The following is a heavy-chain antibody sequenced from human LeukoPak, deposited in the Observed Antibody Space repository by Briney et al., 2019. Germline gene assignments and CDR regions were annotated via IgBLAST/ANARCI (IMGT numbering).Heavy chain of an antibody. D-gene: IGHD2-15*01. CDR3: AKSGLNRFDY. CDR1: GFTFSSYG. Sequence: GGSLRLSCAASGFTFSSYGMSWVRQAPGKGLEWVSTISGRDDSAYYADSVKGRFTISRDNSKNTLYLQVNSLRAEDTAVYYCAKSGLNRFDYWGQGTLVTVSS. CDR2: ISGRDDSA. J-gene: IGHJ4*02. V-gene: IGHV3-23*01.